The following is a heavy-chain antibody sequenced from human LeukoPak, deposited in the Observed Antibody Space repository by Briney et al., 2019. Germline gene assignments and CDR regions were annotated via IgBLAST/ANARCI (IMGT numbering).Heavy chain of an antibody. CDR1: GYTFTSYG. V-gene: IGHV1-18*01. J-gene: IGHJ4*02. D-gene: IGHD3-10*01. Sequence: ASVKVSYKASGYTFTSYGISWVRQAPGQGLEWMGWISAYNGNTNYAQKLQGRVTMTTDTSTSTAYMELRSLRSDDTAVYYCARVHDYGSGSHYSASYYFDYWGQGTLVTVSS. CDR2: ISAYNGNT. CDR3: ARVHDYGSGSHYSASYYFDY.